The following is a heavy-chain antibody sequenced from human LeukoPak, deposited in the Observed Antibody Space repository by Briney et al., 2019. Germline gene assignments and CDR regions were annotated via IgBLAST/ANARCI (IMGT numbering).Heavy chain of an antibody. J-gene: IGHJ4*02. CDR2: INPSDGTT. V-gene: IGHV1-46*01. D-gene: IGHD2-15*01. CDR1: GYTFTNSY. CDR3: ARVYCGGGTCYFHGLTDS. Sequence: ASVKVSCKASGYTFTNSYMHWVRQAPGQGLEWMGIINPSDGTTSYAQKFQGRVTITRDTSTNTVYMELSSLRSGDTAVYYCARVYCGGGTCYFHGLTDSWGQGTLVTVSS.